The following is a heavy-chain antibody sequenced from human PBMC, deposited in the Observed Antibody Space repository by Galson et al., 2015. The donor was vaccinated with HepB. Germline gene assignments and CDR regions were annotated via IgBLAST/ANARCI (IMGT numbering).Heavy chain of an antibody. CDR2: IDPSDSYT. CDR3: AITYYYDSSGYPPFYYGMDV. D-gene: IGHD3-22*01. V-gene: IGHV5-10-1*01. CDR1: GYSFTSYW. J-gene: IGHJ6*02. Sequence: QSGAEVKKPGESLRISCKGSGYSFTSYWISWVRQMPGKGLEWMGRIDPSDSYTNYSPSFQGHVTISADKSISTAYLQWGSLKASDTAMYYCAITYYYDSSGYPPFYYGMDVWGQGTTVTVSS.